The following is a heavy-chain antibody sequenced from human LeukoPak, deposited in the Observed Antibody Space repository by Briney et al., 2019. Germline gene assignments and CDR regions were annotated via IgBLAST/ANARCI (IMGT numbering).Heavy chain of an antibody. V-gene: IGHV3-21*01. CDR3: VKAGGYDSSGYYYYLDY. D-gene: IGHD3-22*01. CDR2: ISNSGGSI. Sequence: GGSLRLSCAASGFTFISFSMNWVRQAPGKGLEWVSSISNSGGSIYYADSVKGRFTISRDNAKNSLYLQMDSLRAEDTAVYYCVKAGGYDSSGYYYYLDYWGQGTLVTVSS. CDR1: GFTFISFS. J-gene: IGHJ4*02.